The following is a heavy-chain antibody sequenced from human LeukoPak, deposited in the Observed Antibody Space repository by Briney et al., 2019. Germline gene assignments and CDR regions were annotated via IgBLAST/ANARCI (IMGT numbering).Heavy chain of an antibody. CDR3: AREARYSSGWHDY. CDR1: GFTFSDYY. CDR2: ISSSGSTI. Sequence: PGGSLRLSCAASGFTFSDYYMSWIRQAPGKGLEWVSYISSSGSTIYYADSVKGRFTISRDNAKNSLYPQMNSLRAEDTAVYYCAREARYSSGWHDYWGQGTLVTVSS. J-gene: IGHJ4*02. V-gene: IGHV3-11*04. D-gene: IGHD6-19*01.